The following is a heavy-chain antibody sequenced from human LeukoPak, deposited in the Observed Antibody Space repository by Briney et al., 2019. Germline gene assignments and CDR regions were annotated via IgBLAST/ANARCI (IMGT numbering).Heavy chain of an antibody. CDR3: ARGGGYSSGWYTVYYFDY. CDR2: INHSGST. V-gene: IGHV4-34*01. D-gene: IGHD6-19*01. CDR1: GGSFSGYY. J-gene: IGHJ4*02. Sequence: PSETLSLTCAVYGGSFSGYYWSWIRQPPGKGLEWIGEINHSGSTNYNPSLKSRVTISVDTSKNQFSLKLSSVTAADTAVYYCARGGGYSSGWYTVYYFDYWGQGTLVTVSP.